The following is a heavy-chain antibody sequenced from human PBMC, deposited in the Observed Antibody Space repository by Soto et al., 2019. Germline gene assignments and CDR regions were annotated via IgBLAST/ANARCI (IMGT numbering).Heavy chain of an antibody. CDR3: ARYIFGQGFIS. CDR1: GSTFSTLD. V-gene: IGHV1-8*01. Sequence: QVQLVQSGAEVKKPGASVKVSCKASGSTFSTLDLNWVRQAPGQGLDWMGWMHANTGLTGHAQKFQGRLSMTRDTSISTAYMELSSLRADDTAFYYCARYIFGQGFISWGQGTLVTVSS. J-gene: IGHJ4*02. D-gene: IGHD3-10*01. CDR2: MHANTGLT.